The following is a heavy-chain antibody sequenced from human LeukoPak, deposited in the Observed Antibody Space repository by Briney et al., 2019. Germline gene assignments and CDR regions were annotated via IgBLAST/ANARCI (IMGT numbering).Heavy chain of an antibody. CDR2: ISGSGGST. D-gene: IGHD6-13*01. V-gene: IGHV3-23*01. CDR3: ARVGSSWGWFDP. CDR1: GFTFSSYA. J-gene: IGHJ5*02. Sequence: GGSLRLSCAASGFTFSSYAMNWVRQAPGKGLEWVSAISGSGGSTYYADSVKGRFTISRDNSKNTPYLQMNSLRAEDTAVYYCARVGSSWGWFDPWGQGTLVTVSS.